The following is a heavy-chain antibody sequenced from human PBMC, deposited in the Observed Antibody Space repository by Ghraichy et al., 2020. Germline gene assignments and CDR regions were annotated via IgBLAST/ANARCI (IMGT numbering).Heavy chain of an antibody. CDR2: ISGSGGST. CDR3: AKTLLRGWYSSSSGRDV. CDR1: GFTFSSYA. V-gene: IGHV3-23*01. J-gene: IGHJ4*02. D-gene: IGHD6-6*01. Sequence: GESLNISCAASGFTFSSYAMSWVRQAPGKGLEWVSAISGSGGSTYYADSVKGRFTISRDNSKNTLYLQMNSLRAEDTAVYYCAKTLLRGWYSSSSGRDVWGQGTLVTVSS.